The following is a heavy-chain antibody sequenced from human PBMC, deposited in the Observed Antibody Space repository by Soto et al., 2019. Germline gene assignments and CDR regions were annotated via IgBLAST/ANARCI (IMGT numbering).Heavy chain of an antibody. Sequence: GASVKVSCKASGYTFTSYDINWVRQATGQGLEWMGWMNPNSGNTGYAQKFQGRVTMTRNTSISTAYMELSSLRSEDTAVYYCARGHGCSGGSCYNYYYGLDVWGQGTTVTVSS. V-gene: IGHV1-8*01. J-gene: IGHJ6*02. CDR3: ARGHGCSGGSCYNYYYGLDV. D-gene: IGHD2-15*01. CDR1: GYTFTSYD. CDR2: MNPNSGNT.